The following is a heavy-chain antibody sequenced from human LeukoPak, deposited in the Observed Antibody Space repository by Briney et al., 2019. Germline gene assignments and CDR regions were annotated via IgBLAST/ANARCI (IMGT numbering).Heavy chain of an antibody. CDR1: GFTFSSYS. Sequence: GGSLRLSCAASGFTFSSYSMNWVRQAPGKGLGWVSSISSSSSYIYYADSVKGRFTISRDNAKNSLYLQMNSLRAEDTAVYYCARAQWGYYDSSGYPYAFDIWGQGTMVTVSS. J-gene: IGHJ3*02. V-gene: IGHV3-21*01. CDR2: ISSSSSYI. CDR3: ARAQWGYYDSSGYPYAFDI. D-gene: IGHD3-22*01.